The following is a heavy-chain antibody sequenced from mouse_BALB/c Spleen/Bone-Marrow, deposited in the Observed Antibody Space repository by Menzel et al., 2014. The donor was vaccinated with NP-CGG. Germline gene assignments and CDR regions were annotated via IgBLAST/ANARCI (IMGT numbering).Heavy chain of an antibody. Sequence: LVESGGGLVQPGGSRKLSCAASGFTFSSFGMHWVRQAPEKGLEWVAYISSGSSTIFYADTVKCRFTVSRDNPKNTLFLQMTSLRSEDTAMYYCTRGGNWDDFDYWGQGTTLTVSS. J-gene: IGHJ2*01. V-gene: IGHV5-17*02. CDR2: ISSGSSTI. CDR1: GFTFSSFG. CDR3: TRGGNWDDFDY. D-gene: IGHD4-1*01.